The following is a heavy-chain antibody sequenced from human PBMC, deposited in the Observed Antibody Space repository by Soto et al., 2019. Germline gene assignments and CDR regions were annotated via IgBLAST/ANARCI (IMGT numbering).Heavy chain of an antibody. CDR3: ARGQALWFGDKFAY. Sequence: EVQLVESGGGLVKPGGSLRLSCAASGFTFSSYSMNWVRQAPGKGLEWVSSISSSSSYIYYADSVKGRFTISRDNAKNSLYSAMNSLGNEDTAVEYWARGQALWFGDKFAYLGQGTLVTV. V-gene: IGHV3-21*01. CDR1: GFTFSSYS. CDR2: ISSSSSYI. J-gene: IGHJ4*02. D-gene: IGHD3-10*01.